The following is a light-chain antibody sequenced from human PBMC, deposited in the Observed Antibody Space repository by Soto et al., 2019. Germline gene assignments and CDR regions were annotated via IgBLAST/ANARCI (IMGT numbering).Light chain of an antibody. V-gene: IGKV3-15*01. CDR1: QSVSSN. CDR3: QQYNNWPFS. J-gene: IGKJ5*01. CDR2: DIS. Sequence: EIVMTQSPGTLSVSPGERATLSCRASQSVSSNYLAWYQQKPGQPPRLLIYDISTRATGVPARFSGSGSWTEFTLTISGLQSEDFALYFCQQYNNWPFSFGPGTRLEIK.